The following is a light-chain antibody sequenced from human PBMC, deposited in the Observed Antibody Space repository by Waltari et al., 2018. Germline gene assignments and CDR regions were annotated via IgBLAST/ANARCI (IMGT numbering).Light chain of an antibody. CDR3: QQYDNLLP. CDR1: QDNTNY. J-gene: IGKJ4*01. CDR2: DAS. Sequence: ITCQASQDNTNYLNWYQQKPGKAPKLLIYDASNLETGVPSRFSGSGSGADFTFTISSLQPEDIATYYCQQYDNLLPFGGGTKVEIK. V-gene: IGKV1-33*01.